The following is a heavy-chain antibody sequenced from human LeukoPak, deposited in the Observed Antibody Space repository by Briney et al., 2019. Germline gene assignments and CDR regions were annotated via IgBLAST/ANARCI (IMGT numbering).Heavy chain of an antibody. CDR2: ISYDGSNK. CDR1: GFTFSSYA. Sequence: AGGSLRLSCAASGFTFSSYAMHWVRQAPGKGLEWVAVISYDGSNKYYADSVKGRFTISRDNSKNTLYLQMNSLRAEDTAVYYCARFDEGFDYWGQGTLVTVSS. J-gene: IGHJ4*02. CDR3: ARFDEGFDY. D-gene: IGHD3-10*01. V-gene: IGHV3-30-3*01.